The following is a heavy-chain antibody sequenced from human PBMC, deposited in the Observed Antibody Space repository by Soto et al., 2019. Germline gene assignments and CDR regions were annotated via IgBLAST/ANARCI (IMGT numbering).Heavy chain of an antibody. D-gene: IGHD2-2*01. V-gene: IGHV3-23*01. Sequence: GGSLRLSCAASGFTFSSYAMSWVRQAPGKGLEWVSAISGSGGSTYYADSVKGRFTISRDNSKNTLYLQMNSLRAEDTAVYYCAKEYCSSTSCFPRRLYNWFDPWGQGTLVTVSS. CDR2: ISGSGGST. J-gene: IGHJ5*02. CDR3: AKEYCSSTSCFPRRLYNWFDP. CDR1: GFTFSSYA.